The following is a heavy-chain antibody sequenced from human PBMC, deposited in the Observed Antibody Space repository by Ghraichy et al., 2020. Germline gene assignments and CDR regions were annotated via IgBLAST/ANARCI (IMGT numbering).Heavy chain of an antibody. J-gene: IGHJ6*04. CDR1: GFTFSFYS. D-gene: IGHD4-11*01. CDR2: ISTSSIHI. CDR3: ARGSTVNQRGDSLDV. V-gene: IGHV3-21*01. Sequence: GGSLRLSCAASGFTFSFYSMNWVRQAPGKGLEWVSSISTSSIHIYYADSLKGRFTISRDNAKNSLYLQMNSLRAEDTAVYYCARGSTVNQRGDSLDVWGKGTTVTVSS.